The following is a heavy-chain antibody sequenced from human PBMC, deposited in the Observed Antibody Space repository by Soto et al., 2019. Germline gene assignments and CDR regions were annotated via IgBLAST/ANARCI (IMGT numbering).Heavy chain of an antibody. CDR1: GGSISGGCYY. Sequence: PSETLSLTCTVSGGSISGGCYYWSWIRQHPGKGLEWIGYIYYSGSTNYNPSLKSRVTISVDTSKNQFSLKLSSVTAADTAVYYCARATLGLSAFDIWGQGTMVTVSS. J-gene: IGHJ3*02. D-gene: IGHD3-16*01. CDR2: IYYSGST. CDR3: ARATLGLSAFDI. V-gene: IGHV4-61*01.